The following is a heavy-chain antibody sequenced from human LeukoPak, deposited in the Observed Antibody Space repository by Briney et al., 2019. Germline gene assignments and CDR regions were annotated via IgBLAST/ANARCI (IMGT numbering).Heavy chain of an antibody. CDR2: ISGVGGST. CDR3: AKDRFRQYSSSDFDY. V-gene: IGHV3-23*01. CDR1: GFTFSRYA. Sequence: PGGSLRLSCAASGFTFSRYAMSWVRQAPGKGLEWVSAISGVGGSTYYADSVKGRFTISRDNSKNTLYLQMNSLRAEDTAVYYCAKDRFRQYSSSDFDYWGQGTLVTVSS. J-gene: IGHJ4*02. D-gene: IGHD6-6*01.